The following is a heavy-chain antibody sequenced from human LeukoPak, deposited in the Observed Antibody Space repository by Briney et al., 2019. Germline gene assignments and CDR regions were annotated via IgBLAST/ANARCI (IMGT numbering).Heavy chain of an antibody. Sequence: SVKVSCKASGGTFSSYAISWVRQAPGQGLEWMGGIIPIFGTANYAQKFQGRVTITADESTSTAYMELSSLRSEDTAVYYCARGFVDTAVFDYWGQGTLVTVSS. CDR2: IIPIFGTA. D-gene: IGHD5-18*01. V-gene: IGHV1-69*13. CDR3: ARGFVDTAVFDY. J-gene: IGHJ4*02. CDR1: GGTFSSYA.